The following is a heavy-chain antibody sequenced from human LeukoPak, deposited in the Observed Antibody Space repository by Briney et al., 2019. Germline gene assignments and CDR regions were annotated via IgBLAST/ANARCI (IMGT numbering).Heavy chain of an antibody. Sequence: SETLSLTCTVSDDSITIYYWGWIRQPPGKGLECIGTIYHSGSTYYNPSLKSRVTISVDTSKNQFSLRLSSVTAADTAVYYCARSSRSWSTFDNWGQGTLVTVSS. CDR3: ARSSRSWSTFDN. CDR2: IYHSGST. J-gene: IGHJ4*02. V-gene: IGHV4-38-2*02. CDR1: DDSITIYY. D-gene: IGHD2-2*01.